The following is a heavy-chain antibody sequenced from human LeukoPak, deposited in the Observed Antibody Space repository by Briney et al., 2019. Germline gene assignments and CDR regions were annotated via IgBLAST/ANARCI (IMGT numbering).Heavy chain of an antibody. Sequence: ASVKVSCKASGYTFTAYYMHWVRQAPGQGLEWMGWISAYNGNTNYAQKLQGRVTMTTDTSTSTAYMELRSLRSDDTAVYYCARASGSYPNPVDYWGQGTLVTVSS. J-gene: IGHJ4*02. V-gene: IGHV1-18*04. CDR3: ARASGSYPNPVDY. CDR2: ISAYNGNT. CDR1: GYTFTAYY. D-gene: IGHD1-26*01.